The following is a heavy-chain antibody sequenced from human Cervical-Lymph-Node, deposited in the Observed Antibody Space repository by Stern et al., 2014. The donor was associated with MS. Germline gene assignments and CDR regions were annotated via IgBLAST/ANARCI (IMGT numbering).Heavy chain of an antibody. CDR1: GYTFTSYA. Sequence: QVQLVQSGAEVKKPGAAVKVSCKASGYTFTSYAMHWVRQAPGQRLEWMGYIKNGNGNTKYSQNFQGRLNITRDTSASTSYMELSTLKSVDTAIYYCARLHYDTSGSGGDWGQGTLVTVSS. J-gene: IGHJ4*02. V-gene: IGHV1-3*04. CDR2: IKNGNGNT. D-gene: IGHD3-22*01. CDR3: ARLHYDTSGSGGD.